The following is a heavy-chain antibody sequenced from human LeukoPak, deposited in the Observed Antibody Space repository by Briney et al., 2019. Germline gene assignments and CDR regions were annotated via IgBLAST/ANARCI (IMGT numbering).Heavy chain of an antibody. Sequence: SETLSLTCTVSGGSISSYYWSWIRQPPGKGLEWIGYIYYSGSTNYNPSLKSRVTISVDTSKNQFSLKLSSVTAADTAMYYCARAGLERGFDYWGQGTLVTVSS. V-gene: IGHV4-59*08. CDR2: IYYSGST. J-gene: IGHJ4*02. CDR3: ARAGLERGFDY. CDR1: GGSISSYY. D-gene: IGHD3-3*01.